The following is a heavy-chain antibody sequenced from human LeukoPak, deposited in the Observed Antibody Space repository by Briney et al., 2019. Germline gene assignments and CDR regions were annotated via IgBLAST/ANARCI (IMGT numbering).Heavy chain of an antibody. V-gene: IGHV4-59*01. CDR3: ARGYSYGYAFDI. CDR1: GGSISSYY. CDR2: IYYSGST. Sequence: SETLSLTCTVSGGSISSYYWSWIRQPPGKGLEWIGYIYYSGSTNYNPSLKSRVTISVDTSKNQFSLKLSSVTAADTAVYYCARGYSYGYAFDIWGQGTMVTVSS. J-gene: IGHJ3*02. D-gene: IGHD5-18*01.